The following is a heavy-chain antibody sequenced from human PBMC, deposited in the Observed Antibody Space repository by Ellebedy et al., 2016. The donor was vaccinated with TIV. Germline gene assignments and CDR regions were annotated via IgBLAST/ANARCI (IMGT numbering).Heavy chain of an antibody. D-gene: IGHD2-2*02. CDR2: INHSGST. J-gene: IGHJ3*02. CDR3: AAYCSSTSCYNNEDAFDI. V-gene: IGHV4-34*01. CDR1: GGSISSYY. Sequence: SETLSLXXTVSGGSISSYYWSWIRQPPGKGLEWIGEINHSGSTNYNPSLKSRVTISVDTSKNQFSLKLSSVTAADTAVYYCAAYCSSTSCYNNEDAFDIWGQGTMVTVSS.